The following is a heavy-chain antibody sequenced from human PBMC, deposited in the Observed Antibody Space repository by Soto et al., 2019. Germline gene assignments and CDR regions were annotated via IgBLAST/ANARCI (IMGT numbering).Heavy chain of an antibody. CDR3: ARAMIRGKNYYGMDV. V-gene: IGHV5-51*01. CDR2: IYPGDSDT. Sequence: GESLKISCKGSGYSFTSYWIGWVRQMPGKGLECMGIIYPGDSDTRYSPSFQGQVTISADKSISTAYLQWSSLKASDTAMYYCARAMIRGKNYYGMDVWGQGTTVTVS. CDR1: GYSFTSYW. J-gene: IGHJ6*02. D-gene: IGHD3-10*01.